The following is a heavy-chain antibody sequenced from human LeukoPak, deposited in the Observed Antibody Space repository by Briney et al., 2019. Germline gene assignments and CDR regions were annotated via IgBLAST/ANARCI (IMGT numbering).Heavy chain of an antibody. V-gene: IGHV3-30*02. CDR2: IRYNGNNQ. CDR1: GFTFNNYG. Sequence: QAGGSLRLSCAAPGFTFNNYGMHWVRQAPGKGLEWVAFIRYNGNNQYYADSVKGRFTISRDNAKNSLYLQMNSLRVEDTAVYYCAKVAKYYYGSETYYFFEHWGQGTPVTASS. D-gene: IGHD3-10*01. CDR3: AKVAKYYYGSETYYFFEH. J-gene: IGHJ4*02.